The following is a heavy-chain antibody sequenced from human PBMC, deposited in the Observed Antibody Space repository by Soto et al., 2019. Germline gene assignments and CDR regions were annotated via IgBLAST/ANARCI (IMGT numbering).Heavy chain of an antibody. V-gene: IGHV4-34*01. Sequence: SETLSLTCAVYGGSFSGYYWSWIRQPPGKGLEWIGEINHSGSTNYNPSLKSRVTISVDTSKNQFSLKLSSVTAADTAVYYCARGLIVVVPAAHINWFDPWGQGTLVTVSS. CDR2: INHSGST. CDR1: GGSFSGYY. CDR3: ARGLIVVVPAAHINWFDP. D-gene: IGHD2-2*01. J-gene: IGHJ5*02.